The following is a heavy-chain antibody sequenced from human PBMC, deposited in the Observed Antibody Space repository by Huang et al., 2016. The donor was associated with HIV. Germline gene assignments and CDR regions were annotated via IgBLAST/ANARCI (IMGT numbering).Heavy chain of an antibody. D-gene: IGHD2-21*01. Sequence: QLQLVQSGAAVKKPGSSVKVSCKASGDPFSTYAITWVRQAPGQGLEWIGGIIPSFGTTNYAQKFQDRVTSTADSSTSTAYMDLSSLRSEDTAVYYCARVHIRAGTYYYYGMDVWGQGTTVTVSS. CDR3: ARVHIRAGTYYYYGMDV. CDR2: IIPSFGTT. CDR1: GDPFSTYA. J-gene: IGHJ6*02. V-gene: IGHV1-69*01.